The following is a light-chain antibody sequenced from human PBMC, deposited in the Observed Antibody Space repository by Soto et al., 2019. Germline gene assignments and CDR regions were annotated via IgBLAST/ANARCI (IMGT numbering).Light chain of an antibody. V-gene: IGKV3-20*01. CDR3: LQYGTSPRT. CDR2: GAS. J-gene: IGKJ3*01. CDR1: QSVSGSY. Sequence: EIVLTQSPATLSLSPGERATLSCRASQSVSGSYLAWYQQKTGQAPRLLMFGASTRATGIPDRFSGSGSGTDFTLTINRLEPEDFAVYYCLQYGTSPRTFGPGTKVDI.